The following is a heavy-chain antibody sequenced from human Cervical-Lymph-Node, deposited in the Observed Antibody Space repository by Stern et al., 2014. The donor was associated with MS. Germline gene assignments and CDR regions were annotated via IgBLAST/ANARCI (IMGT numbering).Heavy chain of an antibody. CDR2: VVVFNVNT. D-gene: IGHD3-22*01. J-gene: IGHJ5*02. CDR3: ASERYTYYADQRPPGGFGP. CDR1: GITFSHSA. Sequence: QMQLVQSGPEVKKPGTSVKVSCKASGITFSHSAVQWLRQARGQRLEWIGWVVVFNVNTTYQQISQERVPITRESSTSTFYMELRTLRSEDTAVYYCASERYTYYADQRPPGGFGPWGQGTLSTVSS. V-gene: IGHV1-58*01.